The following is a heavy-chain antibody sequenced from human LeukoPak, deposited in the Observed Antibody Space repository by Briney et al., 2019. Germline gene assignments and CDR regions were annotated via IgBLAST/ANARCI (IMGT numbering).Heavy chain of an antibody. D-gene: IGHD1-1*01. Sequence: SETLSLTCTVSGGSISSYYWSWIRQPPGKGLEWIGYIYYSGSTNYNPSLKSRVTISVDTSKNQFSLKLSSVTAADTAVYYCARQGGATGTPYYFDYWGQGTLVTVSS. CDR1: GGSISSYY. CDR2: IYYSGST. CDR3: ARQGGATGTPYYFDY. V-gene: IGHV4-59*01. J-gene: IGHJ4*02.